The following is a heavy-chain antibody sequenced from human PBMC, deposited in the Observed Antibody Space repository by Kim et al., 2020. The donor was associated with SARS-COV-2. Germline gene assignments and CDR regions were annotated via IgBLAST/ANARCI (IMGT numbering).Heavy chain of an antibody. CDR3: ASSYGGNSRLFEY. V-gene: IGHV4-39*07. D-gene: IGHD4-17*01. J-gene: IGHJ4*02. CDR1: GGSISSSSFY. Sequence: SETLSLTCNVSGGSISSSSFYWGWIRHPPGKGLEWIGSVYYSGSTYYNPFLKSRVTISIDTSKKQFSLKLNSVTAADTAVYYCASSYGGNSRLFEYWGQGTLVTVSS. CDR2: VYYSGST.